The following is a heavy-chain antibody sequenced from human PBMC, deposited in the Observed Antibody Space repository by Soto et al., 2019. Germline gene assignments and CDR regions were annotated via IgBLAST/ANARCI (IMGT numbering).Heavy chain of an antibody. D-gene: IGHD5-18*01. CDR3: ARAGNVDTAMDAYYYYGMDV. CDR1: GFTFSIYS. CDR2: ITSSSSYI. V-gene: IGHV3-21*01. J-gene: IGHJ6*02. Sequence: EVQLVESGGGLVKPGGSLRLSCAVSGFTFSIYSMNWVRQAPVKGLEWDSSITSSSSYIYYADSVKGRFTISRDNAKNSLYLQMNSLRAEDTAMYYCARAGNVDTAMDAYYYYGMDVWGQGTTVTVSS.